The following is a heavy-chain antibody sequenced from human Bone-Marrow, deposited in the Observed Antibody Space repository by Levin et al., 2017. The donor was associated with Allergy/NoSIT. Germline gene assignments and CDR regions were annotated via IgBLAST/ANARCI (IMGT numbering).Heavy chain of an antibody. CDR1: GFTFSSYA. CDR3: AKDRAYFYGSGTYYMYMDV. J-gene: IGHJ6*03. Sequence: GASVKVSCAASGFTFSSYAMSWVRQAPGKGLEWVSGISGSGTTTYYADSVKGRFTISRDNSKNTLYLQMNSLRAEDTAFYYCAKDRAYFYGSGTYYMYMDVWGRGTTVTVSS. D-gene: IGHD3-10*01. CDR2: ISGSGTTT. V-gene: IGHV3-23*01.